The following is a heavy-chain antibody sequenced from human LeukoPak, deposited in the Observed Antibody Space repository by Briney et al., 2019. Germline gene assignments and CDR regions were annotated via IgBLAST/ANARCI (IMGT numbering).Heavy chain of an antibody. CDR1: GFTFSSYS. D-gene: IGHD1-26*01. Sequence: GGSLRLSCAASGFTFSSYSMNWVRQAPGKGLEWVSSISSSSSYIYYADSVKGRFTISRDNAKNSLYLQMNSLGAEDTAVYYCARDSGRIFDYWGQGTLVTVSS. CDR3: ARDSGRIFDY. J-gene: IGHJ4*02. CDR2: ISSSSSYI. V-gene: IGHV3-21*01.